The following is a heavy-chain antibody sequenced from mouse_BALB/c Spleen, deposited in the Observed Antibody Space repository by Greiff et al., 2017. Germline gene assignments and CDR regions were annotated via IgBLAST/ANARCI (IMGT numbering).Heavy chain of an antibody. Sequence: EVKLVESGPGLVKPSQSLSLTCTVTGYSITSDYAWNWIRQFPGNKLEWMGYISYSGSTSYNPSLKSRISITRDTSKNQFFLQLNSVTTEDTATYYCARLYGYDYWGQGTTLTVSS. J-gene: IGHJ2*01. CDR1: GYSITSDYA. V-gene: IGHV3-2*02. CDR2: ISYSGST. D-gene: IGHD2-2*01. CDR3: ARLYGYDY.